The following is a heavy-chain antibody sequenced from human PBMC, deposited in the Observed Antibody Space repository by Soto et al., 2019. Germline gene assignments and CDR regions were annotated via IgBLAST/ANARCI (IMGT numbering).Heavy chain of an antibody. CDR2: TRNQANSYTT. D-gene: IGHD4-4*01. V-gene: IGHV3-72*01. CDR1: GFTFSDYY. J-gene: IGHJ4*02. Sequence: EVQLVESGGGLVQPGGSLRLSCAASGFTFSDYYMDWVRQAPGMGLEWVGRTRNQANSYTTEYAASVKGRFTISSDDSQNLLYLQMNSLKTEDTAVYYCVRSKSYLDYWGQGTLVTVSS. CDR3: VRSKSYLDY.